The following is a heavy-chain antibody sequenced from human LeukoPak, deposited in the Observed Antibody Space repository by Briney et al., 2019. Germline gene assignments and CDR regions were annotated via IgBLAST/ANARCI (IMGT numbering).Heavy chain of an antibody. CDR3: AKATVVVPAASHVFDY. J-gene: IGHJ4*02. Sequence: PGGSLRLSCAASGFTFSSYAMSWVRQAPGKGLEWVSAISGSGGSTYYADSVKGRFTISRDNSKNTLYLQMNSLRAEDTAVYYCAKATVVVPAASHVFDYWGQGTLVTVSS. V-gene: IGHV3-23*01. CDR2: ISGSGGST. D-gene: IGHD2-2*01. CDR1: GFTFSSYA.